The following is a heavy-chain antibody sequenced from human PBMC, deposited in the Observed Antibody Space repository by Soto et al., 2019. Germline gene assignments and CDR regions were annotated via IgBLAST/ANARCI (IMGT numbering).Heavy chain of an antibody. Sequence: QVQLQESGPGLVRPSQTLSLICTVSGVSMNSGDSYLNWIRQHPEKGLEWIGYINYRGSTFYNPSLQSRIIISVDTSKNQFSLKLSSVTAADTAVYYCARDAPGVSPYWGQGTLVTVSS. D-gene: IGHD6-6*01. J-gene: IGHJ4*02. CDR3: ARDAPGVSPY. V-gene: IGHV4-31*03. CDR2: INYRGST. CDR1: GVSMNSGDSY.